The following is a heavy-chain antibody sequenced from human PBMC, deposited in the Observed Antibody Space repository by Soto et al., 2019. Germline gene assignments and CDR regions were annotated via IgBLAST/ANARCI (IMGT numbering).Heavy chain of an antibody. CDR3: ARGEYSSSSAENYYYYCGMDV. J-gene: IGHJ6*02. Sequence: ASVKVSCKASGYTFTGYYMHWVRQAPGQGLEWMGWINPNSGGTNYAQKFQGWVTMTRDTSISTAYMELSRLRSDDTAVYYCARGEYSSSSAENYYYYCGMDVWGQGTTVTVSS. V-gene: IGHV1-2*04. CDR2: INPNSGGT. D-gene: IGHD6-6*01. CDR1: GYTFTGYY.